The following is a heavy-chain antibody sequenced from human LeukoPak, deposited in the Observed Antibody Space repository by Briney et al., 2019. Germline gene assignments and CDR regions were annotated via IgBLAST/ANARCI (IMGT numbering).Heavy chain of an antibody. Sequence: ASVKVSCKASGYTFTGYYMHWVRQAPGQGLEWMGWINPKSGDTNYAQKFQGRVTMTRDTSISTAYMELSRLRSDDTAVYYCARVIAAAGTARGAFDIWGQGTMVTVSS. D-gene: IGHD6-13*01. CDR2: INPKSGDT. J-gene: IGHJ3*02. V-gene: IGHV1-2*02. CDR1: GYTFTGYY. CDR3: ARVIAAAGTARGAFDI.